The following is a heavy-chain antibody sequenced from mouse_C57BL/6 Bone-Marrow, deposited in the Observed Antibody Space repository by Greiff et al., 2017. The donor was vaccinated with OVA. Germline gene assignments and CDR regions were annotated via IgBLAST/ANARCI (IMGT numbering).Heavy chain of an antibody. D-gene: IGHD2-5*01. CDR2: IYPRSGNT. J-gene: IGHJ3*01. CDR1: GYTFTSYG. CDR3: ARSYSNYVWFAY. V-gene: IGHV1-81*01. Sequence: LQESGAELARPGASVKLSCKASGYTFTSYGISWVKQRTGQGLEWIGEIYPRSGNTYYNEKFKGKATLTADKSSSTAYMELRSLTSEDSAVYFCARSYSNYVWFAYWGQGTLVTVSA.